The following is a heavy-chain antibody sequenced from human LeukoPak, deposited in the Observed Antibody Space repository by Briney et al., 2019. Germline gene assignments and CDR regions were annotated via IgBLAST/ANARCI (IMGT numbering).Heavy chain of an antibody. CDR2: INPNSGGT. V-gene: IGHV1-2*02. D-gene: IGHD2-15*01. CDR3: ARGYCSGGSCYSVENWFDP. J-gene: IGHJ5*02. CDR1: GGTFSSYA. Sequence: ASVKVSCKASGGTFSSYAISWVRQAPGQGLEWMGWINPNSGGTNYAQKFQGRVTMTRDTSISTAYMELSRLRSDDTAVYYCARGYCSGGSCYSVENWFDPWGQGTLVTVSS.